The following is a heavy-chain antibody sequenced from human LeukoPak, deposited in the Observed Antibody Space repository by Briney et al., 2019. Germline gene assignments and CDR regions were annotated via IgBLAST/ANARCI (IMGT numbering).Heavy chain of an antibody. Sequence: PGRSLRLSCAASGFTFSSYGMHWVRQAPGKGLEWVAVIWYDGSNKYYADSVKGRFTISRDNSKNTLYLQMNNLRAEDTAVYYCARDTVANYYYYNMDVWGQGTTVTVSS. CDR1: GFTFSSYG. CDR3: ARDTVANYYYYNMDV. D-gene: IGHD4-23*01. CDR2: IWYDGSNK. V-gene: IGHV3-30*19. J-gene: IGHJ6*02.